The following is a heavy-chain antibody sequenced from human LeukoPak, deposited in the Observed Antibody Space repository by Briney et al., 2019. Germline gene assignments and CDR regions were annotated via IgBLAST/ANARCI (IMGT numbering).Heavy chain of an antibody. D-gene: IGHD3-10*01. Sequence: SETLSLTCAVYGGSFSGYYWSWIRQPPGKGLEWIGEINHSGSTNYNPSLKSRVTISVDTSKNQFSLKLSSVTAADTAVYYCARGLITMVREDAFDIWGQGTMVIVSS. V-gene: IGHV4-34*01. CDR1: GGSFSGYY. J-gene: IGHJ3*02. CDR2: INHSGST. CDR3: ARGLITMVREDAFDI.